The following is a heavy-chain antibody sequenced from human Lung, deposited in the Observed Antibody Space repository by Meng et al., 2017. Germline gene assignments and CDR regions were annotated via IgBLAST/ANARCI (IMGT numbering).Heavy chain of an antibody. CDR3: ARDYGGNSGGY. Sequence: VQLGGSGGGLVKPGGSLTLLCAASGVTFSDYSRNWVRQAPGKGLEWVSSISSGSSYIYYADSVKGRFTISRDNAKNSLYLHMNSLRVEDTGLYYCARDYGGNSGGYWGQGTLVTVSS. V-gene: IGHV3-21*03. CDR2: ISSGSSYI. D-gene: IGHD4-23*01. CDR1: GVTFSDYS. J-gene: IGHJ4*02.